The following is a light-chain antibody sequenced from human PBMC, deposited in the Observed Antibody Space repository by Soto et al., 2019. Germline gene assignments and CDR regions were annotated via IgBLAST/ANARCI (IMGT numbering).Light chain of an antibody. CDR3: STYTTSNTRQIV. Sequence: QSVLTQPASVSWSPGQSITISCTGTSSDVGGYNYVSWYQHHPGKAPKLIIYDVSNRPSGVSIRFSASKSDNTASLTISGLQPEDEADYHCSTYTTSNTRQIVCGTGTKVTVL. CDR2: DVS. CDR1: SSDVGGYNY. J-gene: IGLJ1*01. V-gene: IGLV2-14*03.